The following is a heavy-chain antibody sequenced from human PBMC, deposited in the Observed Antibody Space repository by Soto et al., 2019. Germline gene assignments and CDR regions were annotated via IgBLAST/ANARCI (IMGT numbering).Heavy chain of an antibody. D-gene: IGHD6-13*01. V-gene: IGHV3-30*18. CDR3: AKDRSASWSFDY. J-gene: IGHJ4*02. CDR1: GFTFRSSG. Sequence: GGSLRLSCAASGFTFRSSGMHWVRQAPGKGLEWVAVISNDGSNKYYADSVKGRFTISRDNSKNTLYLQMNSLRAEDTAVYYCAKDRSASWSFDYWGQGTLVTVSS. CDR2: ISNDGSNK.